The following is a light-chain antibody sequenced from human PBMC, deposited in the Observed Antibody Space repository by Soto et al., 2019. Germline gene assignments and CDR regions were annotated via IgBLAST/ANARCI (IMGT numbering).Light chain of an antibody. Sequence: QSVLTQPPSVSGAPGQRATISCTGRSSNIGPTYDVHWYQQLPGTAPKLLIYANTNRPSGVPDRFSGSKSGTSASLAITGLQAEDEADYFCQSYDSSLSGYVFGTGTKLTVL. J-gene: IGLJ1*01. V-gene: IGLV1-40*01. CDR3: QSYDSSLSGYV. CDR2: ANT. CDR1: SSNIGPTYD.